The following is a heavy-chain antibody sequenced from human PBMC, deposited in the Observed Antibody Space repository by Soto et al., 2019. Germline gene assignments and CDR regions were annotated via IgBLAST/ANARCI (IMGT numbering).Heavy chain of an antibody. D-gene: IGHD4-17*01. J-gene: IGHJ3*02. CDR3: ARRKDYGDYSDAFDI. CDR1: GSSISSSSYY. CDR2: IYYSGST. Sequence: SETLSLTCPVSGSSISSSSYYWGWIRQPPGKGLEWIGSIYYSGSTYYNPSLKSRVTISVDTSKNQFSLKLSSVTAADTAVYYCARRKDYGDYSDAFDIWGQGTMVTVSS. V-gene: IGHV4-39*01.